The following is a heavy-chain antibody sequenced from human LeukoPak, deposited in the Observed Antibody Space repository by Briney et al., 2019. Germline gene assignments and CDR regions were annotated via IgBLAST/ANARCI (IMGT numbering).Heavy chain of an antibody. Sequence: GASVKVSCKASGYTFTGYYMHWVRQAPGQGLEWMGWINPNSGGTNYAQKFQGRVTTTRDTSISTAYMELSRLKSDDTAVYYCAREIYDSSGYYWVYFDYWGQGTLVTVSS. CDR2: INPNSGGT. CDR1: GYTFTGYY. D-gene: IGHD3-22*01. J-gene: IGHJ4*02. V-gene: IGHV1-2*02. CDR3: AREIYDSSGYYWVYFDY.